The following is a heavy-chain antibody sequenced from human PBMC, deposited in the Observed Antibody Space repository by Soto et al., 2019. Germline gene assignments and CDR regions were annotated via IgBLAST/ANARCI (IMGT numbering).Heavy chain of an antibody. J-gene: IGHJ4*02. Sequence: SGPTLVNPTQTLTLTCTFSGFSLSTSGMRVSWIRQPPGKALEWLARIDWDDDKFYSTSLETRLTISKDTSKNQVVLTMTNMDPVDTATYYCARTPASPYSSGWYFDYWGQGTLVT. CDR1: GFSLSTSGMR. V-gene: IGHV2-70*04. CDR2: IDWDDDK. CDR3: ARTPASPYSSGWYFDY. D-gene: IGHD6-19*01.